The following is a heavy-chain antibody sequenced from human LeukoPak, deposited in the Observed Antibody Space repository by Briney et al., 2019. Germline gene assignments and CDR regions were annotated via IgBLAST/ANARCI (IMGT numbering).Heavy chain of an antibody. J-gene: IGHJ3*02. Sequence: ASVKVSCKASGYTFTSYGISWVRQAPGQGLERMGWISAYNGNTNYAQKLQGRVTMTTDTSTSTAYMELRSLRSDDTAVYYCARDVPRDFWSGYRNDALDIWGQGTMVTVSS. CDR2: ISAYNGNT. CDR3: ARDVPRDFWSGYRNDALDI. V-gene: IGHV1-18*01. D-gene: IGHD3-3*01. CDR1: GYTFTSYG.